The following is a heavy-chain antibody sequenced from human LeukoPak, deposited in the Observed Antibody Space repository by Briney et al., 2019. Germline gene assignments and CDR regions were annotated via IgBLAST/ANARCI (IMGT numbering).Heavy chain of an antibody. V-gene: IGHV1-2*02. CDR3: ARVLDYYDSSGPSYYYYYGMDV. D-gene: IGHD3-22*01. CDR1: GYTFTGYY. CDR2: INPNSGGT. J-gene: IGHJ6*02. Sequence: GASVKVSCKASGYTFTGYYMHWVRQAPGQGLEWMGWINPNSGGTNCAQKFQGRVTMTRDTSISTAYMELSRLRSDDTAVYYCARVLDYYDSSGPSYYYYYGMDVWGQGTTVTVSS.